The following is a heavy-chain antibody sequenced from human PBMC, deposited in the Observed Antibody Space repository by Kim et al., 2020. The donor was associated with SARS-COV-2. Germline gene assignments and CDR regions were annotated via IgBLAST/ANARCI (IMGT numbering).Heavy chain of an antibody. CDR1: GGSFSGYY. D-gene: IGHD6-13*01. V-gene: IGHV4-34*01. Sequence: SETLSLTCAVYGGSFSGYYWSWIRQPPGKGLEWIGEINHSGSTNYNPSLKSRVTISVDTSKNQFSLKLSSVTAADTAVYYCARGPVGILIAGGCYFDYWGQGTLVTVSS. CDR2: INHSGST. CDR3: ARGPVGILIAGGCYFDY. J-gene: IGHJ4*02.